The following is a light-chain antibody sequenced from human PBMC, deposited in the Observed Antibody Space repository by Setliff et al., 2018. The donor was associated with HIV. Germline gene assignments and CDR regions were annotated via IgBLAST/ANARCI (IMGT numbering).Light chain of an antibody. CDR1: SSDVGGYNY. J-gene: IGLJ1*01. V-gene: IGLV2-11*01. Sequence: ALTQPRSVSGSPGQSVTISCTGTSSDVGGYNYVSWYQHLPGKAPKLMIYDVTKRPSGVPDRFSGSKSGNTASLTISGLQSEDEADYYCCSYTGSYTSLYVFGTGTKVTVL. CDR3: CSYTGSYTSLYV. CDR2: DVT.